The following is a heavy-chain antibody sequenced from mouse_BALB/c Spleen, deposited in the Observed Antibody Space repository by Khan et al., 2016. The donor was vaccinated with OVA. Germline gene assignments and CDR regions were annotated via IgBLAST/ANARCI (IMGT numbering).Heavy chain of an antibody. CDR2: ISYSGNT. D-gene: IGHD1-1*01. CDR3: AKVYEGEFGY. CDR1: GYSIASDYA. J-gene: IGHJ2*01. Sequence: EVKLEVSGPGLVKPSQSLSLTCTVTGYSIASDYAWNWIRQFPGNKLEWMGFISYSGNTNYNPSLKSRISITRDTSKNQFFLQLNSVTSEDTATDYCAKVYEGEFGYWGQGTTLTVSS. V-gene: IGHV3-2*02.